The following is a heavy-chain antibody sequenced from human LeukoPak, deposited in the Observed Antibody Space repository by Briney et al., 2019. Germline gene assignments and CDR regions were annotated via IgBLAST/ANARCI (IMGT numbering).Heavy chain of an antibody. CDR2: ISGNGGYT. D-gene: IGHD2-15*01. J-gene: IGHJ4*02. V-gene: IGHV3-23*01. CDR1: GFTFSSYA. Sequence: GGSLRLTCAASGFTFSSYAMSWVRQAPGKGLEWVSSISGNGGYTYHADSVKGRFTISRDNSKNTLYMQMNSLRAEDTAVYYCAKGNNGCYDSWGQGTLVTVSS. CDR3: AKGNNGCYDS.